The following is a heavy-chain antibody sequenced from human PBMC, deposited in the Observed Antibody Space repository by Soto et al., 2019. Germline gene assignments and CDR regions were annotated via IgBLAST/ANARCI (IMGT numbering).Heavy chain of an antibody. V-gene: IGHV2-5*01. CDR3: AHRPRAPYSYGPMAAYYFDY. D-gene: IGHD5-18*01. CDR1: GFSLSTSGVG. Sequence: SGPTLVNPTQTLTLTCTFSGFSLSTSGVGVGWIRQPPGKALEWLALIYWNDDKRYSPSLKSRLTITKDTSKNQVVLTMTNMDPVDTATYYCAHRPRAPYSYGPMAAYYFDYWGQGTLVTVSS. J-gene: IGHJ4*02. CDR2: IYWNDDK.